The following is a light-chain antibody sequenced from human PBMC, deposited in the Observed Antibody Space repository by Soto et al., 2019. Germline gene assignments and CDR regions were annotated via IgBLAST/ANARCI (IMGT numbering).Light chain of an antibody. J-gene: IGLJ1*01. V-gene: IGLV2-14*01. CDR3: SSYTSDTTPYV. CDR2: EVS. Sequence: ALTQPASVSGSPGQSITISCTGASSDVGGYNYVSWYQLHPGKAPKLMIYEVSNRPSGVSNRFSGSKSGNTASLTISGLQAEDEADYFCSSYTSDTTPYVFGSGTKVTVL. CDR1: SSDVGGYNY.